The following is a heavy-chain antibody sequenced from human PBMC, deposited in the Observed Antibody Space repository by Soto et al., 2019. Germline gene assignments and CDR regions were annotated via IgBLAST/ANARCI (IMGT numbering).Heavy chain of an antibody. D-gene: IGHD3-16*01. CDR2: ISWNSGSI. V-gene: IGHV3-9*01. CDR3: AKECLYIPPRPGFDY. J-gene: IGHJ4*02. Sequence: GGSLILSCAASGLTFDDYAMHWVRQAPGKGLEWVSGISWNSGSIGYADSVKGRFTISRDNAKNSLYLQMNSLRAEDTALYYCAKECLYIPPRPGFDYWGQGTVGTV. CDR1: GLTFDDYA.